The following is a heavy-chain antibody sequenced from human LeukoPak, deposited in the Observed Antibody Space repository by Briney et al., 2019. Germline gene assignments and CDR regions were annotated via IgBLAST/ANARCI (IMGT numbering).Heavy chain of an antibody. J-gene: IGHJ4*02. V-gene: IGHV3-30*02. CDR3: AKDTPTTGYHLDS. CDR1: GFTLRGYG. Sequence: GGSLRLSCAASGFTLRGYGMHWVRQAPGKVLEWVAFIRYDGSDKSYADSVKGRFTISRDNSENTLYLQINSLRVEDTAVYYCAKDTPTTGYHLDSWGQGTLVTVSS. CDR2: IRYDGSDK. D-gene: IGHD1-1*01.